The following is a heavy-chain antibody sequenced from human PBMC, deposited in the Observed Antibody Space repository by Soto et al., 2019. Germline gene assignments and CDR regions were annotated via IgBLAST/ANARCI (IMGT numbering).Heavy chain of an antibody. Sequence: GGSLRLSCAASGFTFSSYAMHWVRQAPGKGLEWVAVISYDGSNKYYADSVKGRFTISRDNSKNTLYLQMNSLRAEDTAVYYCARGSTYYYDSSGFPGLDYWGQGTLVTVSS. CDR1: GFTFSSYA. V-gene: IGHV3-30-3*01. CDR2: ISYDGSNK. D-gene: IGHD3-22*01. CDR3: ARGSTYYYDSSGFPGLDY. J-gene: IGHJ4*02.